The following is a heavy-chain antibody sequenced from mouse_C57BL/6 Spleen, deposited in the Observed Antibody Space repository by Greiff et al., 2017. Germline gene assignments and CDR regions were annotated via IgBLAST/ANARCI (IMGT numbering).Heavy chain of an antibody. V-gene: IGHV1-61*01. CDR2: IYPSDTET. CDR3: ARRDPTDYFDY. J-gene: IGHJ2*01. CDR1: GYTFTSYW. Sequence: VQLQQPGAELVRPGSSVKLSCKASGYTFTSYWMDWVKQRPGQGLEWIGNIYPSDTETHYNQKFKDKATLTVDKSSSTAYMQLSSLTSEDSAVYYCARRDPTDYFDYWGKGTTLTVSS.